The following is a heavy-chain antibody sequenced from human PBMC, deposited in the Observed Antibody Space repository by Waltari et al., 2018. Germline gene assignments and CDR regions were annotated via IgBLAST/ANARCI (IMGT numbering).Heavy chain of an antibody. CDR1: GGSISSGSYY. CDR3: ARIYGSGSYPKYYYYYGMDV. CDR2: IYTSGST. Sequence: QVQLQESGPGLVKPSQTLSLTCTVSGGSISSGSYYWSWIRQPAGKGLEWIGRIYTSGSTNYNPSLKSRVTISVDTSKNQFSLKLSSVTAADTAVYYCARIYGSGSYPKYYYYYGMDVWGQGTTVTVSS. J-gene: IGHJ6*02. D-gene: IGHD3-10*01. V-gene: IGHV4-61*02.